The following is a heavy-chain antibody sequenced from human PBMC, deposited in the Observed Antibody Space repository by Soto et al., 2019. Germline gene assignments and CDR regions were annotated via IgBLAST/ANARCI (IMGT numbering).Heavy chain of an antibody. CDR2: IYYSGST. CDR3: ARGMDNNKVGW. CDR1: GDSVSSDNYY. D-gene: IGHD1-1*01. V-gene: IGHV4-61*01. J-gene: IGHJ4*02. Sequence: QVQLQESGPGLVKPSETLSLTCTVSGDSVSSDNYYWSWIRQPPGKGLEWIGYIYYSGSTNYNPPRKSRVLISVDTSKNQFSLKLSSVTAADTAVYYCARGMDNNKVGWWGQGTLVTVSS.